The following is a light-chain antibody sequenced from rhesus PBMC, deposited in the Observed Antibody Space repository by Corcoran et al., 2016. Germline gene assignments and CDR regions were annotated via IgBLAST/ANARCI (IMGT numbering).Light chain of an antibody. V-gene: IGKV2-104*02. CDR3: MQALEFPYS. CDR1: QSLLDSEDGNTY. Sequence: DIVMTQTPLSLPVTPGEPASISCRSSQSLLDSEDGNTYLDWYLQKPGQSPQLLIYEVSNRASGVPDRFSGSGSDTGFTLKISRVEAENVGVYYCMQALEFPYSFSQGTKVEIK. J-gene: IGKJ2*01. CDR2: EVS.